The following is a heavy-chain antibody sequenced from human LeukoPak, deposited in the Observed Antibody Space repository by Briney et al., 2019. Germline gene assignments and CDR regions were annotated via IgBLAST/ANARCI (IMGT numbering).Heavy chain of an antibody. CDR3: ARVPRSYEGFDY. CDR1: GYTFTGYY. CDR2: INPNSGGT. V-gene: IGHV1-2*02. J-gene: IGHJ4*02. D-gene: IGHD3-16*01. Sequence: ASVKVSCKASGYTFTGYYMRWVRQAPGQGLEWMGWINPNSGGTNYAQKFQGRVTMTRDTSISTAYMELSRLRSDDTAVYYCARVPRSYEGFDYWGQGTLVTVSS.